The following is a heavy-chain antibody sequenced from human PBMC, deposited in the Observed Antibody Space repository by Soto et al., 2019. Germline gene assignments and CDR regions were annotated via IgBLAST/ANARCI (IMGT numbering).Heavy chain of an antibody. CDR1: GFTFSSYA. J-gene: IGHJ6*02. CDR2: ISYDGSNK. V-gene: IGHV3-30-3*01. CDR3: ARILRPYYYYYGMDV. Sequence: GGSLRLSCAASGFTFSSYAMHWVRQAPGKGLEWVAVISYDGSNKYYADSVKGRFTISRDNSKNTLYLQMNSLRAEDTAVYYCARILRPYYYYYGMDVWGQGTTVTVSS.